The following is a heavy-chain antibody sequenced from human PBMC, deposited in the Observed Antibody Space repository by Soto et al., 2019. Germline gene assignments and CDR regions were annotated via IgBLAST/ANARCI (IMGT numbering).Heavy chain of an antibody. CDR2: IIPIIGTA. Sequence: QVQLVQSGAEVKKPGSSVKVSCKASGGTFSSYAISWVRQAPGQGLEWMGGIIPIIGTANYAQKFQGRVTITADESTSTAYMELSSLRSEDTAVYYCARGVAVSKEHDSSVVSGLGFSDYWGQGTLVTVSS. J-gene: IGHJ4*02. V-gene: IGHV1-69*01. D-gene: IGHD3-22*01. CDR1: GGTFSSYA. CDR3: ARGVAVSKEHDSSVVSGLGFSDY.